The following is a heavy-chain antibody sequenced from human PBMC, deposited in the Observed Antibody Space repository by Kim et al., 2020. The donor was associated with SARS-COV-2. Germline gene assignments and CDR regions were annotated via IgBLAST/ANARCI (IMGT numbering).Heavy chain of an antibody. V-gene: IGHV1-69*13. CDR2: IIPIFGTA. CDR1: GGTFSSYA. Sequence: SVKVSCKASGGTFSSYAISWVRQAPGQGLEWRGGIIPIFGTANYAQKFQGRVTITADESTSTSYMELSSLRSEDTAVYYCARSLDWPHPFNYWGQGTLV. CDR3: ARSLDWPHPFNY. J-gene: IGHJ4*02. D-gene: IGHD3-9*01.